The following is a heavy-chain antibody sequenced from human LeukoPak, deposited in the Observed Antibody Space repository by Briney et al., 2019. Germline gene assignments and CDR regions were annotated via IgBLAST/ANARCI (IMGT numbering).Heavy chain of an antibody. D-gene: IGHD3-10*01. Sequence: GGSLRLSCAASGFTFSSYSMNWVRQAPGKGLEWVSSISSSSSYIYYADSVKGRFTISRDNAKNSLYLQMNSLRAEDTAVYYCARGTMVRGVPYDSYYYYMDVWGKGTTVTVSS. V-gene: IGHV3-21*01. CDR1: GFTFSSYS. J-gene: IGHJ6*03. CDR3: ARGTMVRGVPYDSYYYYMDV. CDR2: ISSSSSYI.